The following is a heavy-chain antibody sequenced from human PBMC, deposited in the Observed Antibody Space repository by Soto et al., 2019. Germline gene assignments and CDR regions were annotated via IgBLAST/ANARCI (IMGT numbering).Heavy chain of an antibody. CDR3: ARLLIAADTPGRVDY. V-gene: IGHV4-34*01. CDR2: INHSGST. Sequence: SETLSLTCAVYGGSFSGYYWSWIRQPPGKGLEWIGEINHSGSTNYNPSLKSRVTISVDTSKNQFSLKLSSVTAADTAVYYCARLLIAADTPGRVDYWGQGTLVTVSS. D-gene: IGHD6-13*01. CDR1: GGSFSGYY. J-gene: IGHJ4*02.